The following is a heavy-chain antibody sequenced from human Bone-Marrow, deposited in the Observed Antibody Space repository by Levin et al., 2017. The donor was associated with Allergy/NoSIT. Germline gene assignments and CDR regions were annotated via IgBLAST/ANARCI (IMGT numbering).Heavy chain of an antibody. J-gene: IGHJ4*02. CDR1: GFGLNSHG. V-gene: IGHV3-33*01. CDR3: ARESRQSVYFDF. Sequence: PSGGSLRLSCEVSGFGLNSHGMHWVRQSPGKGLEWLAVIWYDGSGTHYADSVRGRFTISRDMSTNTLYLEMRNLRVEDTGVYFCARESRQSVYFDFWGQGTLVSVSS. CDR2: IWYDGSGT.